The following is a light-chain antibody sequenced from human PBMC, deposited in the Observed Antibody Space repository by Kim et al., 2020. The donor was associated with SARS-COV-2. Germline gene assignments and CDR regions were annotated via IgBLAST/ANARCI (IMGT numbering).Light chain of an antibody. Sequence: ASVGDRVTITCRASQSISIYLNWYQQKPGKAPKLLIYAASSLQSGVPSRFSGSGSGTDFTLTISSLQPEDFATYYCQQSYSTLITFGQGTRLEIK. V-gene: IGKV1-39*01. CDR3: QQSYSTLIT. CDR1: QSISIY. J-gene: IGKJ5*01. CDR2: AAS.